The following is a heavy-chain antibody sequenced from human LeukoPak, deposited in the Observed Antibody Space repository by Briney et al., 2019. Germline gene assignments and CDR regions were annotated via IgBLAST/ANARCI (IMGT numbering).Heavy chain of an antibody. CDR1: GYTLTGYY. CDR3: ARSPSSSGYAFDY. D-gene: IGHD3-22*01. V-gene: IGHV1-2*02. Sequence: ASVKVSCKASGYTLTGYYMHWVRQAPGQGLEWMGWINPNSGGTNYAQKSQGRVTMTRDTSISTAYMELSRLRSDDTAVYYCARSPSSSGYAFDYWGQGTLVTVSS. CDR2: INPNSGGT. J-gene: IGHJ4*02.